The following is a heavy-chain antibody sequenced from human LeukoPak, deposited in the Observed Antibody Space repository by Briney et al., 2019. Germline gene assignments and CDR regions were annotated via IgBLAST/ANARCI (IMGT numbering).Heavy chain of an antibody. Sequence: GGSLRLSCAASGFTFDDYAMHWVRQAPGKGLEWVSGISWSSGSICYADSVKGRFTISRDNAKNSLYLQMNSLRAEDTALYYCAKDTAPAYYYYGMDVWGQGTTVTVSS. CDR1: GFTFDDYA. V-gene: IGHV3-9*01. CDR2: ISWSSGSI. J-gene: IGHJ6*02. CDR3: AKDTAPAYYYYGMDV.